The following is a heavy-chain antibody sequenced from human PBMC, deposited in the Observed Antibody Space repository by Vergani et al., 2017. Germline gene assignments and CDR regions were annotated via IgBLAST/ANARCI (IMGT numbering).Heavy chain of an antibody. J-gene: IGHJ6*02. D-gene: IGHD3-3*01. V-gene: IGHV4-59*01. Sequence: QVQLQESGPGLVKPSETLSLTCTVSGGSISSYYWSWIRQPPGKGLEWIGYIYYSGSTNYNPSLKSRVTISVDTSKNQFSLKLSSVTAADTAVYYCARGNTSYYDFWSGYYGGSYYYYGMDVWGQGTTVTVSS. CDR2: IYYSGST. CDR3: ARGNTSYYDFWSGYYGGSYYYYGMDV. CDR1: GGSISSYY.